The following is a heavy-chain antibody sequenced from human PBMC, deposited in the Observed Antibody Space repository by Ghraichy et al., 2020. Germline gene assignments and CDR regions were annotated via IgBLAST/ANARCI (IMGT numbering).Heavy chain of an antibody. J-gene: IGHJ4*02. D-gene: IGHD5-24*01. Sequence: SETLSLTCAVYGGSFSGYYWSWIRQPPGKGLEWIGEINHSGSTNYNPSLKSRVTISVDTSKNQFSLKLGSVTAADTAVYYCARIPMATGGFDYWGQGTLVTVSS. V-gene: IGHV4-34*01. CDR3: ARIPMATGGFDY. CDR1: GGSFSGYY. CDR2: INHSGST.